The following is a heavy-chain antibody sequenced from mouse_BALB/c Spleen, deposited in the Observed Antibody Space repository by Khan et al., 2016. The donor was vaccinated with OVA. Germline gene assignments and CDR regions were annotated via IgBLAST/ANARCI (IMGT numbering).Heavy chain of an antibody. J-gene: IGHJ2*01. D-gene: IGHD1-2*01. CDR1: GYSITSGYG. Sequence: EVQLQESGPGLVKPSQSLSLTCTVTGYSITSGYGWNWIRQFPGNKLEWMGYLSYSGSTTYNQSLKSRISITRDTSNNQFFLQLNSVTTEDTATYYCARTARIKYWGQGTTLTVSS. CDR2: LSYSGST. V-gene: IGHV3-2*02. CDR3: ARTARIKY.